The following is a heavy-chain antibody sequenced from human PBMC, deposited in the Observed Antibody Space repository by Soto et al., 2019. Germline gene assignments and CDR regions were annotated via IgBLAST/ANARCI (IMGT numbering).Heavy chain of an antibody. D-gene: IGHD1-26*01. CDR2: INPNSGGT. J-gene: IGHJ4*02. CDR3: AGATVGATTDFDY. CDR1: GYTFTGYY. Sequence: ASVKVSCKASGYTFTGYYMHWVRQAPGQGLEWMGWINPNSGGTNYAQKFQGWVTMTRDTSISTAYMELSRLRSDDTAVYYCAGATVGATTDFDYWGQGTLVTVSS. V-gene: IGHV1-2*04.